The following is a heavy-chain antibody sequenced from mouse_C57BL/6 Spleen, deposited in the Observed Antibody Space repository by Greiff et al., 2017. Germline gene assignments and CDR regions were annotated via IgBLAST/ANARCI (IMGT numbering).Heavy chain of an antibody. Sequence: EVKLMESGGGLVKPGGSLKLSCAASGFTFRSYTMSWVRQTPEKRLEWVATISGGGGNTYYPDSVKGRFTISRDNAKNTLYLQMSSLRSEDTALYYCARGDYGSSYGAMDYWGQGTSVTVSS. CDR2: ISGGGGNT. D-gene: IGHD1-1*01. CDR1: GFTFRSYT. J-gene: IGHJ4*01. V-gene: IGHV5-9*01. CDR3: ARGDYGSSYGAMDY.